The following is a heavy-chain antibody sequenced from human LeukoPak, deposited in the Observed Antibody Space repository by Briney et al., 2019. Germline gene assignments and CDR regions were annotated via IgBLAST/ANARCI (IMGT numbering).Heavy chain of an antibody. Sequence: GSLRLSSAASGFTFSNFWMHWVRQAPGRGPVWVSRINTDGNITTYADSVKGRFTISRDNAKNALHLQMNTLRAEDTAVYYCARELSGTSSRHFDYWGQGTLVTVSS. CDR3: ARELSGTSSRHFDY. CDR2: INTDGNIT. V-gene: IGHV3-74*01. D-gene: IGHD2-2*01. J-gene: IGHJ4*02. CDR1: GFTFSNFW.